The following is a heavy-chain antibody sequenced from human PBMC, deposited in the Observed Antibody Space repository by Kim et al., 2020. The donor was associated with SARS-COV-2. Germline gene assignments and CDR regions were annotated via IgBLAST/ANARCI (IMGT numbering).Heavy chain of an antibody. CDR2: IYYSGST. CDR3: ARDQLSVGSYYYYGMDV. D-gene: IGHD1-26*01. V-gene: IGHV4-31*03. CDR1: GGSISSGGYY. Sequence: SETLSLTCTVSGGSISSGGYYWSWIRQHPGKGLEWIGYIYYSGSTYYNPSLKSRVTISVDTSKNQFSLKLSSVTAADTAVYYCARDQLSVGSYYYYGMDVWGQGTTVTVSS. J-gene: IGHJ6*02.